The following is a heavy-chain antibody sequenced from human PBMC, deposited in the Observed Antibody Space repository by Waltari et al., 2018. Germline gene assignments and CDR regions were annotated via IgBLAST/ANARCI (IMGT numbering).Heavy chain of an antibody. Sequence: QVQLQESGPRLVKPSETLSLTCTVSGGSMRSYYWSWIRQPPGKGLEWIAYIYYSGSTNYNPSLMSRITISVDTSKNQFSLKLSSVTAADTAVYYCARASRGSGSPTLWGQGFLVTVSS. D-gene: IGHD3-10*01. J-gene: IGHJ4*02. V-gene: IGHV4-59*08. CDR2: IYYSGST. CDR3: ARASRGSGSPTL. CDR1: GGSMRSYY.